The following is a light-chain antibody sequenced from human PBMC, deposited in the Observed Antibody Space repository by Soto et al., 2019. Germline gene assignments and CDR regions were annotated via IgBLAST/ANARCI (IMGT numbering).Light chain of an antibody. CDR3: HQSFRNPVT. V-gene: IGKV1-39*01. J-gene: IGKJ5*01. CDR1: DRIALS. Sequence: IQMTQSPGALSASVGGAGTMTCRASDRIALSLNWYQQKPCKAPKLLIYVAFALESGVPSRMSGSGSGTEFTLTIRSLQPEDVATYYCHQSFRNPVTFGQGTRLEIK. CDR2: VAF.